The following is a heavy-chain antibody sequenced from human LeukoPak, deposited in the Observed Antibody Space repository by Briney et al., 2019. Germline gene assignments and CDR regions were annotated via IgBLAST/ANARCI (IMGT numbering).Heavy chain of an antibody. Sequence: PSETLSLTCTVSGGSINSYYWSWVRQPPGKGLEWIGYIYYSGSTNYNPSLKSRVTISVDMSKNQFSLKLSSVTAADTAVYYCARSRAEVRGARNFDYWGQGTLVTVSS. CDR1: GGSINSYY. V-gene: IGHV4-59*01. J-gene: IGHJ4*02. D-gene: IGHD3-10*01. CDR2: IYYSGST. CDR3: ARSRAEVRGARNFDY.